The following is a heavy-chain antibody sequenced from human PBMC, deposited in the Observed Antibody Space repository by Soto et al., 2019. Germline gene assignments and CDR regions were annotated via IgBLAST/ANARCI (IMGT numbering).Heavy chain of an antibody. Sequence: SVKVSCKASGGTFSSYAISWVRQAPGQGLEWMGGIIPIFGTANYAQKFQGRVTITADESTSTAYMELSSLRSEDTAVYYCARIGTPYYYYYGMDVWGQGTTVTVSS. CDR3: ARIGTPYYYYYGMDV. CDR1: GGTFSSYA. V-gene: IGHV1-69*13. J-gene: IGHJ6*02. CDR2: IIPIFGTA.